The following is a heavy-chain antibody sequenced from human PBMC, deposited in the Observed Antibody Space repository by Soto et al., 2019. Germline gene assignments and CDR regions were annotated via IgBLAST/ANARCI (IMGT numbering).Heavy chain of an antibody. J-gene: IGHJ6*03. D-gene: IGHD2-2*01. CDR2: IYYSGST. CDR3: ARIYCSTSNCKYYYYMDV. CDR1: GGSISNYY. Sequence: PSETLSLTCTVSGGSISNYYWSWIRQPPGKGLEWIGYIYYSGSTNYNPSLKSRVTISLDTSKNQFSLKLSSVTAADTAVYYCARIYCSTSNCKYYYYMDVWGKGTTVTVSS. V-gene: IGHV4-59*01.